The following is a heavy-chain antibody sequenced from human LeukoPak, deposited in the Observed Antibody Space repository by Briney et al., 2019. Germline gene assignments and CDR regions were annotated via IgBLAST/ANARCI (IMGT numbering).Heavy chain of an antibody. CDR2: IYYSGTT. Sequence: SETLSLTCTVSGGSINYYYWNWIRQPPGKGLEWIGYIYYSGTTNYNPSLKSRVTISVDTSKNEFSLNLSSVTAADTALYYCARKGGTFDSWGQGILVTVSS. D-gene: IGHD2-15*01. CDR1: GGSINYYY. CDR3: ARKGGTFDS. V-gene: IGHV4-59*08. J-gene: IGHJ4*02.